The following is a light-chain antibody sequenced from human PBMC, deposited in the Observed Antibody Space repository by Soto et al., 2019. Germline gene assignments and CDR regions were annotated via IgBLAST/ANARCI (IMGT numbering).Light chain of an antibody. CDR2: KAS. CDR1: QSINGW. Sequence: IQMTQSPSTLSASRGETVTITCRASQSINGWLAWYQQKPGKAPKLLIYKASSLESGVPSRFSGSGSGTEFTLTISSLQPDDFATYYCQQYNSYPWTFGQGTKVDI. V-gene: IGKV1-5*03. J-gene: IGKJ1*01. CDR3: QQYNSYPWT.